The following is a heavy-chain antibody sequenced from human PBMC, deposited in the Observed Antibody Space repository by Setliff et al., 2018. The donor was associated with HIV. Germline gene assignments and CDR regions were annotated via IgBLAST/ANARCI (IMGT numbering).Heavy chain of an antibody. V-gene: IGHV5-51*01. CDR1: GYSFTSYW. Sequence: PGESLKISCKGSGYSFTSYWIGWVRQMPGKGLEWMGIIYPGDSQTKYNPSFQGQVTISADKSISTAYLQCSSLKASDTAMYYCARLGGICSGGSCTALAYTMDVWGQGTTVTVSS. D-gene: IGHD2-15*01. J-gene: IGHJ6*02. CDR2: IYPGDSQT. CDR3: ARLGGICSGGSCTALAYTMDV.